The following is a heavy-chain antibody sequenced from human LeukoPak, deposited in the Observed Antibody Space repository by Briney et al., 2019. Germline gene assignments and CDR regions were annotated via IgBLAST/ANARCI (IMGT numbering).Heavy chain of an antibody. J-gene: IGHJ5*02. V-gene: IGHV4-38-2*02. CDR1: DYSIISSHH. D-gene: IGHD6-19*01. CDR3: ARTTVTGIRYQCHH. Sequence: SETLSLTCIVCDYSIISSHHWGWVRQPPEKGLEWIGHVYHGGSIYYNPSLKSRVTISLDTSKNQFSLRLSSLTAADTALYYCARTTVTGIRYQCHHWGPGTLVTVSS. CDR2: VYHGGSI.